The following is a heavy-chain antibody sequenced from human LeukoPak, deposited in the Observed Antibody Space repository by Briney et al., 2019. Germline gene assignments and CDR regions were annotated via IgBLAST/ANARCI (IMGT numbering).Heavy chain of an antibody. J-gene: IGHJ3*02. CDR1: GFTFSSYW. D-gene: IGHD5-24*01. V-gene: IGHV3-7*01. CDR3: AAERWLQLGDAIDI. Sequence: GGSLRLSCAASGFTFSSYWMSWVRQAPGKGLEWVANIKQDGSEKYYVDSVKGRFTISRDNAKNSLYLQMNSLRAEDTAVYYCAAERWLQLGDAIDIWGQGTMVTVSS. CDR2: IKQDGSEK.